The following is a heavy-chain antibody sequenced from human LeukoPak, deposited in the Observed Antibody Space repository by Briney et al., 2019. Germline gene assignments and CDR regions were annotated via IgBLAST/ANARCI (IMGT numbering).Heavy chain of an antibody. CDR3: ARDPSNSSGWYIFFDF. CDR1: GYTFTRYG. CDR2: ISAYNGDT. D-gene: IGHD6-19*01. Sequence: SVKVSCKAAGYTFTRYGITGVRQAAGQGREWMGWISAYNGDTKYAQKLQGSVTLTPDTSTSTAYMELRRLRSDDTAVYYCARDPSNSSGWYIFFDFWGQGTLVAVSS. J-gene: IGHJ4*02. V-gene: IGHV1-18*01.